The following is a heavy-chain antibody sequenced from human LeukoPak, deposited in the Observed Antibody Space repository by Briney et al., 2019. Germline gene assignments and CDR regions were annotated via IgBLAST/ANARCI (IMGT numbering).Heavy chain of an antibody. CDR1: GYTFTGYY. D-gene: IGHD6-13*01. J-gene: IGHJ4*02. CDR2: INPNSGGT. CDR3: ARARGYGSSWYVFDY. Sequence: ASVKVSCTASGYTFTGYYIHWVRQAPGQGLEWMGWINPNSGGTNYAQKFQGRVTMTRDTSISTAYMELSRLRSDDTAVYYCARARGYGSSWYVFDYWGQGTLVTVSS. V-gene: IGHV1-2*02.